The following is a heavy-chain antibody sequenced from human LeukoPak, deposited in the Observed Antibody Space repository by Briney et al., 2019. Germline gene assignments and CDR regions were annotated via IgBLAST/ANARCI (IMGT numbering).Heavy chain of an antibody. J-gene: IGHJ4*02. Sequence: GGSLRLSCAASGFTFDDYAMHWVRQAPGKGLEWVSGISWNSGSIGYADSVKGRFTISRDNAKNSLYLQMNSLRAEDMALYYCAKGEDEYSSSSGGDYFDYWGQGTLVTVSS. CDR1: GFTFDDYA. CDR2: ISWNSGSI. D-gene: IGHD6-6*01. CDR3: AKGEDEYSSSSGGDYFDY. V-gene: IGHV3-9*03.